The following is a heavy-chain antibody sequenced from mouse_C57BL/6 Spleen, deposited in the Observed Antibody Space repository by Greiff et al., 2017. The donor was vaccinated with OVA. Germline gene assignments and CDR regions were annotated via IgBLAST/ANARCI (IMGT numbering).Heavy chain of an antibody. CDR3: AREGLYYSNYGYYAMDY. V-gene: IGHV1-18*01. D-gene: IGHD2-5*01. CDR1: GYTFTDYN. Sequence: EVKLQESGPELVKPGASVKIPCKASGYTFTDYNMDWVKQSHGKSLEWIGDINPNNGGTIYNQKFKGKATLTVDKSSSTAYMELRSLTSEDTAVYYCAREGLYYSNYGYYAMDYWGQGTSVTVSS. CDR2: INPNNGGT. J-gene: IGHJ4*01.